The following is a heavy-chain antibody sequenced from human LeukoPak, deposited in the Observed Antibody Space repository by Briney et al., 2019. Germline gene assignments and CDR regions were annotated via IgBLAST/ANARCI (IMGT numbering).Heavy chain of an antibody. CDR3: ARARRITMIVVVEGDWFDP. CDR1: GYTFTGYY. J-gene: IGHJ5*02. CDR2: INPNSGGT. V-gene: IGHV1-2*02. Sequence: GASVKVSCKASGYTFTGYYMHWVRQAPGQGLEWMGWINPNSGGTKYAQKFQGRVTMTRDTSITTVYMELSRLRSEDTAVYYCARARRITMIVVVEGDWFDPWGQGTLVTVSS. D-gene: IGHD3-22*01.